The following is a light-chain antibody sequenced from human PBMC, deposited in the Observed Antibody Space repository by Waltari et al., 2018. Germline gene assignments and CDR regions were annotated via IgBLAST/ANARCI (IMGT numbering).Light chain of an antibody. Sequence: DIQMTQSPSTLSASVGDRVTITCRASQSISTWLAWYQQKPGQAPKLLIYHASVLQSGVPSRFSGSGSWTEFSLTITSLQPDDFATYYCQQYNSYSTFGQGTKVEI. CDR3: QQYNSYST. V-gene: IGKV1-5*03. CDR1: QSISTW. CDR2: HAS. J-gene: IGKJ1*01.